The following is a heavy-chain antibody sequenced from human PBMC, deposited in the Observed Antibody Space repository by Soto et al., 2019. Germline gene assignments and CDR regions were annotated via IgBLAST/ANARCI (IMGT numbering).Heavy chain of an antibody. CDR3: ARASNFGSGIYYNDY. CDR1: GFTFSSYA. CDR2: ISISGGST. J-gene: IGHJ4*02. D-gene: IGHD3-10*01. Sequence: PGGSLRLACAASGFTFSSYAMHWVRQAPGKGLEYVSAISISGGSTYYANSVKGRFTISRDNSKNTLYLQMGSLRTEDMAVYYCARASNFGSGIYYNDYWGQGALVTVSS. V-gene: IGHV3-64*01.